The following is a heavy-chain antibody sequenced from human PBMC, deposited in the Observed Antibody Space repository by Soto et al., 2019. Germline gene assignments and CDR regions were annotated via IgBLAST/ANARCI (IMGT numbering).Heavy chain of an antibody. CDR3: AREGEGWYEAFDM. Sequence: GGSLRLSCAASGFSFRNYAMGWVRQAPGKGLEWVSAISGVGVSTYYADSVKGRFTMSRDNSKYTLYLQMNSLRAEDTAMYYCAREGEGWYEAFDMWGQGTVVTVSS. J-gene: IGHJ3*02. CDR2: ISGVGVST. V-gene: IGHV3-23*01. D-gene: IGHD6-19*01. CDR1: GFSFRNYA.